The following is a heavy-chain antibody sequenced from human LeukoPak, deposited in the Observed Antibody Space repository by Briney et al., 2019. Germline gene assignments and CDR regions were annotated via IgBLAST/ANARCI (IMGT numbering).Heavy chain of an antibody. CDR1: GFTFSGSA. Sequence: GGSLKLSCAASGFTFSGSAMHWVRQASAKGLEWVGRNRSKANTYATAYAASVKGRFSISRDDSKNTAYLQLNSLKTEDTAVYYCSAAVGTDFYDYGMDVWGQGTTVTVSS. J-gene: IGHJ6*02. CDR3: SAAVGTDFYDYGMDV. V-gene: IGHV3-73*01. CDR2: NRSKANTYAT. D-gene: IGHD6-13*01.